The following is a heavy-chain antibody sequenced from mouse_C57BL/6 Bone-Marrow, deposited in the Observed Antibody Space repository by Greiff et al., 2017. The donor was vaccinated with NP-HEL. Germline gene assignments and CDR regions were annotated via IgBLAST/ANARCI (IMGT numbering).Heavy chain of an antibody. D-gene: IGHD2-4*01. V-gene: IGHV5-17*01. J-gene: IGHJ4*01. CDR1: GFTFSDYG. CDR2: ISSGSSTI. Sequence: EVKLVESGGGLVKPGGSLKLSCAASGFTFSDYGMHWVRQAPEKGLEWVAYISSGSSTIYYADTVKGRFSISRDNANDTLFLLMTSLRSEDTAMYYCARYDYDPYYAMDYWGQGTSVTVSS. CDR3: ARYDYDPYYAMDY.